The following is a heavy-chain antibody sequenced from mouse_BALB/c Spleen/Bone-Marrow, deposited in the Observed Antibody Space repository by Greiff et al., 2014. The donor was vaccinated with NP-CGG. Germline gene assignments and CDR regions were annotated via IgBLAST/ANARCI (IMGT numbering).Heavy chain of an antibody. V-gene: IGHV5-6-3*01. J-gene: IGHJ2*01. CDR3: ARGNYGNYVDHCDY. D-gene: IGHD2-1*01. Sequence: EVQLQESGGGLVQPGGSLKLSCAASGFTFSSYGMSWVRQTPDKRLELVASINSNGGSTYYPDSVKGRFTISRDNAKNTLSLQMSSLKSEDTAMYYCARGNYGNYVDHCDYWGQGTTLTVSS. CDR2: INSNGGST. CDR1: GFTFSSYG.